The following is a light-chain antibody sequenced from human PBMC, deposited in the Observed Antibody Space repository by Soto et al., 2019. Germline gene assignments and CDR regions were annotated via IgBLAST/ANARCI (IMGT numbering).Light chain of an antibody. CDR1: NSNIGAGYY. CDR3: QSYDSSLSGSVV. CDR2: SNN. Sequence: QSVLTQPPSMSGAPGQRVTISCTGGNSNIGAGYYVHWYQQLPGAAPKLLIYSNNNRPSGVPDRFSCSKSGTSASLAITGLQAEDEADYYCQSYDSSLSGSVVFGGGTKLTVL. V-gene: IGLV1-40*01. J-gene: IGLJ2*01.